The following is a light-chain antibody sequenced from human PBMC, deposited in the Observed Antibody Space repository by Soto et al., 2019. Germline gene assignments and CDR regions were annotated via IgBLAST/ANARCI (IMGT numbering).Light chain of an antibody. CDR3: QQDNNWYYN. Sequence: DIVMTQSPATLSVSPGERATLSCRASQSVSSNLAWYQQKPGQAPRLLISGASTRATGIPARFSGSGSGTEFTLTIRSLQSEDFAVYYCQQDNNWYYNLGPGTKVDIK. J-gene: IGKJ3*01. CDR2: GAS. V-gene: IGKV3-15*01. CDR1: QSVSSN.